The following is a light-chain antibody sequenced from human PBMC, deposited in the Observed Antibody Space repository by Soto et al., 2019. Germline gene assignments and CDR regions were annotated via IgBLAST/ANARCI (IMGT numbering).Light chain of an antibody. CDR1: SSNIGNNY. Sequence: QAVVTQPPSVSAAPGQKVTISCSGSSSNIGNNYVSWYQQLPGTAPKLLIYDNNKRPSGIPDRFSGSKSDTSATLGITGLQTGDEADYYCGTWDSNLSAVVFGGGTKLTVL. V-gene: IGLV1-51*01. J-gene: IGLJ2*01. CDR2: DNN. CDR3: GTWDSNLSAVV.